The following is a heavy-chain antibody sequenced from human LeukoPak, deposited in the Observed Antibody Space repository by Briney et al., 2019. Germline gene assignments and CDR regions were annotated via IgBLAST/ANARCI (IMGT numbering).Heavy chain of an antibody. CDR1: GYTFTGYY. CDR2: INPNSGAT. CDR3: ARETYYYDSSGYYRLAGWFDP. J-gene: IGHJ5*02. Sequence: ASVKVSCKASGYTFTGYYMHWVRQAPGQGLEWMGWINPNSGATNYAQKSQGRVTMTRDTSISTAYMELSRLRSDATAVYYCARETYYYDSSGYYRLAGWFDPWGQGTLVTVSS. V-gene: IGHV1-2*02. D-gene: IGHD3-22*01.